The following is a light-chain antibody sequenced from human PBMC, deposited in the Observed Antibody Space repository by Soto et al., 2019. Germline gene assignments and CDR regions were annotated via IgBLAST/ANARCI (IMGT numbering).Light chain of an antibody. CDR3: QQSYSTPRT. CDR2: AAS. Sequence: DIQITQSPSSLSASVVDGVTITCRASQSISSYLNWYQQKPGKAPRLLIYAASSLQSVVPSRFSGSGSGTDFTLTISSLQPEDFATYYCQQSYSTPRTFGQGTKVDIK. CDR1: QSISSY. V-gene: IGKV1-39*01. J-gene: IGKJ1*01.